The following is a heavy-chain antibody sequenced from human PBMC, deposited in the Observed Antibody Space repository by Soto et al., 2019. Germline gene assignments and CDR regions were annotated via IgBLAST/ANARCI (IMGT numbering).Heavy chain of an antibody. J-gene: IGHJ4*02. D-gene: IGHD3-3*01. V-gene: IGHV4-34*01. Sequence: QVQLHQWGAGLLKPSEILSLTCAVYNGSFMGYYWTWVRQTPGKGLEWIGEINHVGSPNYNPSLKSRVVISIDTSKQQFSLRLNSLTAADTAVYYCPSLSGGRFMDKGDYWGQGIQVTVSS. CDR1: NGSFMGYY. CDR2: INHVGSP. CDR3: PSLSGGRFMDKGDY.